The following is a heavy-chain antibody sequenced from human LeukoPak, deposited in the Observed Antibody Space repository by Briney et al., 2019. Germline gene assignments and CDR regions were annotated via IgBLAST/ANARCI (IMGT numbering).Heavy chain of an antibody. V-gene: IGHV3-23*01. CDR3: VKGREGYSGSYTPFDS. Sequence: GGSLRLSCAASGFTLSSYAMSWVRQAPGKGLECVSTISGGGDSTYYADSVKGRFTISRDKSKNTLYLQMDSLRAEDTAVYYCVKGREGYSGSYTPFDSWGQGTLVTVSS. J-gene: IGHJ4*02. D-gene: IGHD1-26*01. CDR2: ISGGGDST. CDR1: GFTLSSYA.